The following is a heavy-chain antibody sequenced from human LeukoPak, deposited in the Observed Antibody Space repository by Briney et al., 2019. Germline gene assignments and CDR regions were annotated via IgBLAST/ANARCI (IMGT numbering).Heavy chain of an antibody. J-gene: IGHJ2*01. CDR2: TYYSGST. V-gene: IGHV4-59*01. CDR3: AREVADIVVVPAARSYWYFDL. Sequence: SETLSLTCTVSGGSTSSYYWSWIRQPPGKGLEWIVYTYYSGSTNYNPSRKSRVTISVDTSKNQFSLKLSSVTAADTAVYYCAREVADIVVVPAARSYWYFDLWGRGTLVTVSS. CDR1: GGSTSSYY. D-gene: IGHD2-2*01.